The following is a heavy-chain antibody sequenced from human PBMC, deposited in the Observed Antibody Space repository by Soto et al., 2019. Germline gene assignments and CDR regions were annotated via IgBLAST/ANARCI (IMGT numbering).Heavy chain of an antibody. CDR2: TSHDGVT. CDR3: ARGGSSWDYYHYGMDF. V-gene: IGHV4-4*02. D-gene: IGHD6-13*01. J-gene: IGHJ6*02. CDR1: SGSIDNVYW. Sequence: SETLSLTCAVSSGSIDNVYWWSWVRQSPGKGLEWIGETSHDGVTNYNPSLKSRVTISVDKSKNQFYLKLSSVTAADTAVYYCARGGSSWDYYHYGMDFWAQGTTVTVSS.